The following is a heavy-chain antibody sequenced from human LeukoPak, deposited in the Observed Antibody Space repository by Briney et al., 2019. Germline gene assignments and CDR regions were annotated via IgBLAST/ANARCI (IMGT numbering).Heavy chain of an antibody. D-gene: IGHD6-19*01. CDR1: GFAFSSFA. CDR2: INGGGNTT. J-gene: IGHJ6*03. Sequence: GGSLRLSCAASGFAFSSFAKGWVRQSPGKGLEWLSTINGGGNTTFYADSVKGRFTISRDNSKNTLYLHMDGLRPDDTAIYYCTKELHVAVAVADYYYFYMDVWGRGTAVSVSS. CDR3: TKELHVAVAVADYYYFYMDV. V-gene: IGHV3-23*01.